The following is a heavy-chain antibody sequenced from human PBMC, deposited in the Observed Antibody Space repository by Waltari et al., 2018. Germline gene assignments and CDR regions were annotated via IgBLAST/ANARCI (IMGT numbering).Heavy chain of an antibody. CDR1: GGSISSGSYY. Sequence: QVQLQESGPGLVKPSQTLSLTCTVSGGSISSGSYYWSWLRQPDGKGLEWIGRINTSGSTNNNPSLKSQVTISVDTSKNQFSLKLSSVTAADTAVYYCARDGGGYCSGGSCYSDYWGQGTLVTVSS. CDR2: INTSGST. D-gene: IGHD2-15*01. J-gene: IGHJ4*02. CDR3: ARDGGGYCSGGSCYSDY. V-gene: IGHV4-61*02.